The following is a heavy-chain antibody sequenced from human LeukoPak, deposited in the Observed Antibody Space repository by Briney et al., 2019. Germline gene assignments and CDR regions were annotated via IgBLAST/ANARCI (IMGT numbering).Heavy chain of an antibody. J-gene: IGHJ3*02. D-gene: IGHD3-22*01. CDR2: MNPNSGNT. V-gene: IGHV1-8*01. Sequence: ASVKVSCKASGYTFTSYDINWVRQATGQGLEWMGWMNPNSGNTGYAQKFQGRVTMTRNTSISTAYMELSSLRSDDTAVYYCARVDHYYDSSGYYAFDIWGQGTMVTVSS. CDR1: GYTFTSYD. CDR3: ARVDHYYDSSGYYAFDI.